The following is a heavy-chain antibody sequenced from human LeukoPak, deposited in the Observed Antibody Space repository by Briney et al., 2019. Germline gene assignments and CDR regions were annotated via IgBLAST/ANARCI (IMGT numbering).Heavy chain of an antibody. J-gene: IGHJ4*02. CDR1: GVTFSNNG. V-gene: IGHV3-30*02. CDR2: IRYDGSNK. Sequence: GGSLRLSCAAAGVTFSNNGMHWVRQAPGKGPEWVAFIRYDGSNKYYADSVKGRFTISRDNSKNTLYLQMNSLRAEDTAVYHCATRHSSSSGVDYWGQGTLVTVSS. D-gene: IGHD6-6*01. CDR3: ATRHSSSSGVDY.